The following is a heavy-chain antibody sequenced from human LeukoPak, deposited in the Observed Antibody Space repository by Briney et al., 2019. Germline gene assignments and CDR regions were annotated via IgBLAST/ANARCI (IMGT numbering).Heavy chain of an antibody. CDR1: GYTFTGYY. Sequence: ASVKVSCKASGYTFTGYYMHWVRQAPGQGLEWMGWINPNSGGTNYAQKFQGRVTMTRDTSISTAYMELSRLRSDDTAVYYCARDGKFLEWYGRTSYYMDVWGKGTTVTVSS. CDR2: INPNSGGT. J-gene: IGHJ6*03. CDR3: ARDGKFLEWYGRTSYYMDV. D-gene: IGHD3-3*01. V-gene: IGHV1-2*02.